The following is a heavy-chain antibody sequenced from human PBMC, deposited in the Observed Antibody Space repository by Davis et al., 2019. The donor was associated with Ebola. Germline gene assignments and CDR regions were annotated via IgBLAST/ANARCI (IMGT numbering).Heavy chain of an antibody. CDR2: INYSGST. V-gene: IGHV4-59*08. CDR1: GGSVGSDY. D-gene: IGHD3-3*01. CDR3: ARLYVLRGLGLGFDP. Sequence: SETLSLTCSVSGGSVGSDYWSWIRQSPGKGLEWIAYINYSGSTNYNPSLKSRVTISVDTSKNQFSLKLSSVTAADTAVYFCARLYVLRGLGLGFDPWGQGTLVTVSS. J-gene: IGHJ5*02.